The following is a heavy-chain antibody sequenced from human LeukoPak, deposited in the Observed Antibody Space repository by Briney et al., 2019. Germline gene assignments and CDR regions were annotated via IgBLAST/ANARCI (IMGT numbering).Heavy chain of an antibody. CDR3: ARVKSVNSSSWYYFDY. Sequence: SETLSLTCTVSGGSIRSSYYYWGWIRQPPGKGLEWIGSIYDSGSTYYNPSLKSRVTISVETSKNQFSPKLSSVTAADTAVYYCARVKSVNSSSWYYFDYWGQGTLVTVSS. J-gene: IGHJ4*02. CDR1: GGSIRSSYYY. CDR2: IYDSGST. V-gene: IGHV4-39*07. D-gene: IGHD6-13*01.